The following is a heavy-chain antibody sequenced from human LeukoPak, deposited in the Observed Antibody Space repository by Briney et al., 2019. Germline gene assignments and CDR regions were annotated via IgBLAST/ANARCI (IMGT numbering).Heavy chain of an antibody. V-gene: IGHV3-9*01. CDR2: TSWNSGSI. CDR3: AKDRRGGSHYYGMDV. D-gene: IGHD3-3*01. Sequence: SLRLSCAASGFTFDDYAMHWVRQAPGKGLEWVSGTSWNSGSIGYADSVKGRFTISRDNAKNSLYLQMNSLRAEDTALYYCAKDRRGGSHYYGMDVWGQGTTVTVSS. CDR1: GFTFDDYA. J-gene: IGHJ6*01.